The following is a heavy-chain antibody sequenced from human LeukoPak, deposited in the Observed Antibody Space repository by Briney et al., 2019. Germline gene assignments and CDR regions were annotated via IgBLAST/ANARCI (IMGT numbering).Heavy chain of an antibody. J-gene: IGHJ4*02. Sequence: PSETLSLTCTVSGGSISSSSYYWGWIRQPPGKGLEWIGSIYYSGSTYYNPSLKSRVTISVDTSKNQFSLKLSSVTAADTAVYYCMRDSKAGFDYWGQGTLVTVSS. V-gene: IGHV4-39*07. CDR2: IYYSGST. D-gene: IGHD6-19*01. CDR3: MRDSKAGFDY. CDR1: GGSISSSSYY.